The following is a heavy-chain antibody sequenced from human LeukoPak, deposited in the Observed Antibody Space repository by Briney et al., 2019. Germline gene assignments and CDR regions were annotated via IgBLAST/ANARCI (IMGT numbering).Heavy chain of an antibody. V-gene: IGHV3-30-3*01. CDR3: ARDRQADSSGWYYYYGMDV. Sequence: PGRSLRLSCAASGFTFSSYAMHWVRQAPGKGLERVAVISYDGSNKYYADSVKGRFTISRDNSKNTLYLQMNSLRAEDTAVYYCARDRQADSSGWYYYYGMDVWGQGTTVTVSS. J-gene: IGHJ6*02. CDR2: ISYDGSNK. CDR1: GFTFSSYA. D-gene: IGHD6-19*01.